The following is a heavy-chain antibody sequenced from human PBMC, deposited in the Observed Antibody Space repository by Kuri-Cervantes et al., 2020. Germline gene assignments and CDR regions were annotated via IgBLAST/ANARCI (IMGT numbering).Heavy chain of an antibody. V-gene: IGHV3-48*01. CDR3: AREYVVVVIDAFDI. D-gene: IGHD2-15*01. J-gene: IGHJ3*02. Sequence: GGSLRLSCAASEFTFSSYSVNWVRQAPGKGLEWVSYISSSSSTIYYADSVKGRFTISRDNAKNSLYLQMNSLRAEDTAVYYCAREYVVVVIDAFDIWGQGTMVTVSS. CDR2: ISSSSSTI. CDR1: EFTFSSYS.